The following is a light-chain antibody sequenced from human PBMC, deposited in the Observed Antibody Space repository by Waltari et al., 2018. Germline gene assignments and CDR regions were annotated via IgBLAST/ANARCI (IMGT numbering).Light chain of an antibody. J-gene: IGLJ7*01. CDR1: SPNIVTHY. CDR2: EKT. V-gene: IGLV1-51*02. Sequence: QSVLTQPPSVSAAPGQGVPIPCPGGSPNIVTHYLSWYRQFPGTAPKLLIYEKTERPSGIPGRFSGSKSGTSATLDITGLQAGDEADYYCGTWDSSLSGAVFGGGTHLTVL. CDR3: GTWDSSLSGAV.